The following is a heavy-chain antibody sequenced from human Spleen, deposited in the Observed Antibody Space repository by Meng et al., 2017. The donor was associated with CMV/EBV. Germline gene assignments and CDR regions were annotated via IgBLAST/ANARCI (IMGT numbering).Heavy chain of an antibody. CDR3: TSKVRSGY. CDR2: IKSKADGGTT. Sequence: GESLKISCAASGFSFINAWMTWVRQAPGKGLEWVGRIKSKADGGTTDYAAPVKGRFTISRDDSKNTVYLQMNSLKTEDTAVYYCTSKVRSGYWGQGTLVTVSS. V-gene: IGHV3-15*01. CDR1: GFSFINAW. J-gene: IGHJ4*02.